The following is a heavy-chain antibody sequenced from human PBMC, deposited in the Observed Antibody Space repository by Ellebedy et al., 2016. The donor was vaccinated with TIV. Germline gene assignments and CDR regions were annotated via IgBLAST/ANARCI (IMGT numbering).Heavy chain of an antibody. Sequence: MPSETLSLTCTVSGDSISTETYHRGWIRQPPGKGLEWIGSLHYSGKTYYNPSLKSRVTISADASNNLFSVKLSSVTAADTAMYYCARLYRSPADWWGQGTLVTVSS. CDR3: ARLYRSPADW. D-gene: IGHD2-2*01. J-gene: IGHJ4*02. V-gene: IGHV4-39*01. CDR2: LHYSGKT. CDR1: GDSISTETYH.